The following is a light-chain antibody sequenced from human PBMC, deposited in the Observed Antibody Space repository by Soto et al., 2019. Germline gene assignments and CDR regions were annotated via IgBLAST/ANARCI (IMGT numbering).Light chain of an antibody. CDR3: QQYNKWPRIT. J-gene: IGKJ5*01. CDR1: QSVSGN. V-gene: IGKV3-15*01. Sequence: DIVMTQSAASLFVCPGEGATLXCRASQSVSGNLAWYQQKPGQAPRLLIXGAYTRATGITERFSGSGSGTEFTLTISSLRSEDFADYYWQQYNKWPRITFGQGTRLG. CDR2: GAY.